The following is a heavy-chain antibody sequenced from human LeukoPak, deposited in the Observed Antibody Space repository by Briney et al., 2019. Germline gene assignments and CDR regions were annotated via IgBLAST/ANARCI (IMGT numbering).Heavy chain of an antibody. CDR2: SKTYGRTT. Sequence: SKTYGRTTDYAAPVKGRFTISRDDSKNTLYLQMNSLKTEDTAVYYCTTDLLWFGELFGFDPWGQGTLVTVSS. V-gene: IGHV3-15*01. CDR3: TTDLLWFGELFGFDP. J-gene: IGHJ5*02. D-gene: IGHD3-10*01.